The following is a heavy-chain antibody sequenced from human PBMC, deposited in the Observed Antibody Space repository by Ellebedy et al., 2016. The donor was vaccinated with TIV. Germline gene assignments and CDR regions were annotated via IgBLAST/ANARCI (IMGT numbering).Heavy chain of an antibody. V-gene: IGHV4-34*01. CDR3: ATTDSSGYYYNP. D-gene: IGHD3-22*01. CDR1: GGSFSGYY. CDR2: INHSGST. Sequence: SETLSLXCAVYGGSFSGYYWSWIRQPPGKGLEWIGEINHSGSTNYNPSLKSRVTISVDTSKNQFSLKLSSVTAADTAVYYCATTDSSGYYYNPWGQGTLVTVSS. J-gene: IGHJ5*02.